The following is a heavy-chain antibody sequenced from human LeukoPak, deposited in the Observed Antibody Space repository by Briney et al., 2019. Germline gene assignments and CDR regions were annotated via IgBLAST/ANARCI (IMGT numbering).Heavy chain of an antibody. CDR2: ISYDGSNK. V-gene: IGHV3-30*03. J-gene: IGHJ3*02. Sequence: PGRSLRLSCAASGFTFSSYGMHWVRQAPGKGLEWVAVISYDGSNKYYADSVKGRFTISRDNSKNTLYLQMNSLRAEDTAVYYCRSTMIVVVISAFDIRGQGTMVTVSS. D-gene: IGHD3-22*01. CDR3: RSTMIVVVISAFDI. CDR1: GFTFSSYG.